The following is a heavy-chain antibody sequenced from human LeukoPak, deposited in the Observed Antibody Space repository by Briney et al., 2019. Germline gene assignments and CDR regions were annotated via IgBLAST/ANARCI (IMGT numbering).Heavy chain of an antibody. V-gene: IGHV4-31*03. CDR1: GGSISSGGYY. Sequence: SQTLSLTCTVSGGSISSGGYYWRWLRQHPGTGLEWIGYIYYSGSTYYNPSLKSRVTISVDTSKNQFSLKLSSVTAADTAVYYCARDRRHWFGETQTLFDPWGQGTLVTVSS. CDR3: ARDRRHWFGETQTLFDP. J-gene: IGHJ5*02. D-gene: IGHD3-10*01. CDR2: IYYSGST.